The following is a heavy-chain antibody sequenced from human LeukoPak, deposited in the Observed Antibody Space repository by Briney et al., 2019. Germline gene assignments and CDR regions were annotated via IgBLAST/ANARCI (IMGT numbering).Heavy chain of an antibody. J-gene: IGHJ4*02. CDR3: ASHYSRFQWAVDN. V-gene: IGHV4-4*02. CDR1: GGSISSTNW. Sequence: SETLSLTCGVSGGSISSTNWWSWVRQPPGRGLEWIGYIFYSGSSNFNPSLKSRVTISVDTSKDRFSLRLRSVTAADTAVYYCASHYSRFQWAVDNWGQGTLVTVSS. CDR2: IFYSGSS. D-gene: IGHD5-12*01.